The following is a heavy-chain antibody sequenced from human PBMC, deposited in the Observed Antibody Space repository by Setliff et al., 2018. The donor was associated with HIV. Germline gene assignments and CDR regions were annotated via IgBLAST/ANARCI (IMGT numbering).Heavy chain of an antibody. CDR3: ARVPNWGEAPFDFDG. V-gene: IGHV4-31*01. CDR1: GFSISSDGFY. Sequence: PSETLSLTCTLSGFSISSDGFYWNWIRQRPGKGLEWIGYIFGSGITYYNPSLKSLRRISIDTSANQFSVELSSVTAADTALYFCARVPNWGEAPFDFDGWGLGTMVTVSS. D-gene: IGHD7-27*01. J-gene: IGHJ3*01. CDR2: IFGSGIT.